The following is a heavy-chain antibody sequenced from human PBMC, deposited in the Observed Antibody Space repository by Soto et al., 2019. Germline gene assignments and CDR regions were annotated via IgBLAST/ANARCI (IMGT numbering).Heavy chain of an antibody. CDR1: GFTFSSYW. Sequence: EVQLVESGGGLVQPGGSLRLSCAASGFTFSSYWMSWVRQAPGKGLEWVANIKPDGREKDYVVSVKGRFTISRDNAKNSMSLQMNSMRAEDTAVYYCARERKTTGRFAPWGQGTLVTVSS. CDR3: ARERKTTGRFAP. CDR2: IKPDGREK. D-gene: IGHD4-17*01. J-gene: IGHJ5*02. V-gene: IGHV3-7*01.